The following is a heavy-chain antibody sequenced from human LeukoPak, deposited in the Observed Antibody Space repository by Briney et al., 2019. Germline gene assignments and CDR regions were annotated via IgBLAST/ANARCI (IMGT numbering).Heavy chain of an antibody. D-gene: IGHD6-19*01. J-gene: IGHJ4*02. V-gene: IGHV3-30*04. CDR3: ARSSSSGYTYYFDY. CDR2: ISDDGTNT. CDR1: GFTFSSYA. Sequence: GGSLRLSCAASGFTFSSYAMHWVRPAPGKRLECVAFISDDGTNTYYADSVKGRFTISRDNSKNTLYLQMDSLRAEDTALYYCARSSSSGYTYYFDYWGQGTLVTVSS.